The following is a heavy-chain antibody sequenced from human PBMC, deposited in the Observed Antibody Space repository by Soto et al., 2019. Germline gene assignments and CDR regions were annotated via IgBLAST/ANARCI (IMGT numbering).Heavy chain of an antibody. CDR1: GGSISSSSYY. J-gene: IGHJ6*02. V-gene: IGHV4-39*01. Sequence: QLQLQESGPGLVKPSETLSLTCTVSGGSISSSSYYWGWIRQPPGKGLEWIGSIYYSGSTYYNPSLKSRVTISVDTSKNQFSLKLSSVTAADTAVYYCARRPYYYYYGMDVWGQGTTVTVSS. CDR3: ARRPYYYYYGMDV. CDR2: IYYSGST.